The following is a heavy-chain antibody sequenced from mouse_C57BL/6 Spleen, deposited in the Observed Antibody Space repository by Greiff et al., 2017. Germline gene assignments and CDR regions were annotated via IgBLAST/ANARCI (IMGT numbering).Heavy chain of an antibody. J-gene: IGHJ2*01. CDR1: GFNINNTY. V-gene: IGHV14-3*01. Sequence: EVQLQQSVAELVRPGASVKLSCTASGFNINNTYMHWVKQRPGQGLEWIGRIDPANGNTKYAPKFQGKATITADTSSITAYLQLSSLTSEDTAIYYCARSDGYYTYLDYWGQGTTLTVSS. D-gene: IGHD2-3*01. CDR2: IDPANGNT. CDR3: ARSDGYYTYLDY.